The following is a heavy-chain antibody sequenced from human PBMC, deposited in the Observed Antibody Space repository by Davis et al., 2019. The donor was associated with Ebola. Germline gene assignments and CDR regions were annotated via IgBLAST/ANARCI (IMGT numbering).Heavy chain of an antibody. D-gene: IGHD3-3*01. Sequence: GESLKISCAASGFTFSSYSMNWVRQAPGKGLEWVSYISSSSRTIYYADSVKGRFTISRDNAKNSLYLQMNSLRDEDTAVYYCARDSPKELLLYFEDASYNFDYWGQGTLVTVSS. V-gene: IGHV3-48*02. CDR1: GFTFSSYS. CDR2: ISSSSRTI. CDR3: ARDSPKELLLYFEDASYNFDY. J-gene: IGHJ4*02.